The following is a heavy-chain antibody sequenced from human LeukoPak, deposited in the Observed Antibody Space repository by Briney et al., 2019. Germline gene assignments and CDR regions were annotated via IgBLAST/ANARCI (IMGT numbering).Heavy chain of an antibody. Sequence: PSETLSLTCTVSGGSISSSSYYWGWIRQPPGKGLEWIGSIYYSGSTYYNPSLKSRVTISVDTSKNQFSLKLSSVTAADTAVYYCARHGRYSYTLTFDPWGQGTLVTVYS. CDR3: ARHGRYSYTLTFDP. CDR2: IYYSGST. D-gene: IGHD5-18*01. V-gene: IGHV4-39*01. J-gene: IGHJ5*02. CDR1: GGSISSSSYY.